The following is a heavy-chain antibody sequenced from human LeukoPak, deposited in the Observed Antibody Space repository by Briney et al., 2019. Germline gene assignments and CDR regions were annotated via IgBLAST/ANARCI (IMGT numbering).Heavy chain of an antibody. CDR1: GYTFSTYT. V-gene: IGHV3-48*04. CDR2: VSSSGGTI. CDR3: ARVGTTNYYFYYMDV. Sequence: GGSLRLSCAASGYTFSTYTMNWVRQAPGKGLEWVSYVSSSGGTIYYADSVKGRFTISRDNAKNSLYLQMNSLRAEDTAVYYCARVGTTNYYFYYMDVWGKGTTVTVSS. J-gene: IGHJ6*03. D-gene: IGHD2-2*01.